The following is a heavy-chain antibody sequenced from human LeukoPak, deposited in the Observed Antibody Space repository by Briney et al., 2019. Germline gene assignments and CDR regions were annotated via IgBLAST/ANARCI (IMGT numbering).Heavy chain of an antibody. CDR2: IYYSGTTY. D-gene: IGHD3-22*01. V-gene: IGHV4-30-4*01. J-gene: IGHJ4*02. CDR1: GGSFSSGDYY. Sequence: QTVSPICTASGGSFSSGDYYWSWIRQPPGKGLQWIGYIYYSGTTYYYNPSLSRVIISSLDTSKNQVSLKLTSVTAADTAVYYCARATGPSSGYYDNDYWGQGTLVTVSS. CDR3: ARATGPSSGYYDNDY.